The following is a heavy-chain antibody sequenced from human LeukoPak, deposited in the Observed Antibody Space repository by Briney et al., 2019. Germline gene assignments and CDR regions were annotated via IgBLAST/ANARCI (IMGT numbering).Heavy chain of an antibody. J-gene: IGHJ4*02. CDR1: GGTFISYA. Sequence: ASVKVSCKASGGTFISYAISWVRQAPGQGLEWMGGIIPIFDTANYAQKFQGRVTITVDESTRTAYMELRSLRSEDTAVYYCARGWLAETIMVTPYNYWGQGTLVTVSS. V-gene: IGHV1-69*13. CDR2: IIPIFDTA. CDR3: ARGWLAETIMVTPYNY. D-gene: IGHD4-23*01.